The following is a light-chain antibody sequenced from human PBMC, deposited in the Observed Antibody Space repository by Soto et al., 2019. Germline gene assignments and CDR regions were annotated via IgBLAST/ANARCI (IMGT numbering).Light chain of an antibody. J-gene: IGKJ1*01. V-gene: IGKV1-5*01. CDR1: QNINSW. CDR3: QQYNSYST. CDR2: DAS. Sequence: DIQMTQSPSTLSASVGDRVTITCRASQNINSWLAWNQQKPGKAPKLLIYDASSLESGVPSRFSGSGSGTEFTLTINSLQPDDFATYYCQQYNSYSTFGQGTRVEIK.